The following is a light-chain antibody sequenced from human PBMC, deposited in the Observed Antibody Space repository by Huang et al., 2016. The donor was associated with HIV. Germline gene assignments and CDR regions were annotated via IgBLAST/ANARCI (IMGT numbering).Light chain of an antibody. CDR2: WAS. J-gene: IGKJ1*01. Sequence: DIVMTQSPDSLAVSLGERATINCKSSQSVLYSSNNKNYLAWYQQKPGQPPKLLIYWASTRESGVPDRFSGSGFGTKFTLTISSLQAEDVAVYYCQQYYSTPQTFGQGTKVEIK. V-gene: IGKV4-1*01. CDR3: QQYYSTPQT. CDR1: QSVLYSSNNKNY.